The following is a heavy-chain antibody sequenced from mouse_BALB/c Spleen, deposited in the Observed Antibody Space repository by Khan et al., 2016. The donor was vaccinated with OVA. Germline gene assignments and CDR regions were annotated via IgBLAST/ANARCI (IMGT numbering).Heavy chain of an antibody. D-gene: IGHD1-1*01. Sequence: QVQLQQSGAELAKPGASVKMSCKASGYTFINYWILWVKQRPGQGLEWIGYINPSTGYTEYNQNFKDKATLTADKSSSTVYMQLSSLTSEDSAVYDCARRGLRWDFDYWGQGTTLTVSS. CDR1: GYTFINYW. CDR2: INPSTGYT. CDR3: ARRGLRWDFDY. V-gene: IGHV1-7*01. J-gene: IGHJ2*01.